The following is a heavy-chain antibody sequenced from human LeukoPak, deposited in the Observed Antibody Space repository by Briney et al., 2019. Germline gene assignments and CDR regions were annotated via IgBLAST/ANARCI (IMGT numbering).Heavy chain of an antibody. D-gene: IGHD5-12*01. CDR3: AKDGDIVASIGLFDY. CDR2: IWCGGSNN. J-gene: IGHJ4*02. CDR1: GFTFSSYG. Sequence: GGSLRLSCAASGFTFSSYGMHWVRQAPGKGLEWVAVIWCGGSNNYYADSVKGRFTISRDNSKNTLYLQMNSPRAEDTAVYYCAKDGDIVASIGLFDYWGQGTLVTVSS. V-gene: IGHV3-33*06.